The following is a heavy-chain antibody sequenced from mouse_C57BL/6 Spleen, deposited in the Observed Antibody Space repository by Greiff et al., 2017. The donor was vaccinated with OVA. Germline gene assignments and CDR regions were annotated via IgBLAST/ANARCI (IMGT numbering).Heavy chain of an antibody. V-gene: IGHV1-69*01. D-gene: IGHD1-1*01. CDR2: IDPSDSYT. CDR1: GYTFTSYW. CDR3: ARRTTVVAKDAMDY. J-gene: IGHJ4*01. Sequence: QVQLKQPGAELVMPGASVKLSCKASGYTFTSYWMHWVKQRPGQGLEWIGEIDPSDSYTNYNQKFKGKSTLTVDKSSSTAYMHLSSLTSEDSAVYYCARRTTVVAKDAMDYWGQGTSVTVSS.